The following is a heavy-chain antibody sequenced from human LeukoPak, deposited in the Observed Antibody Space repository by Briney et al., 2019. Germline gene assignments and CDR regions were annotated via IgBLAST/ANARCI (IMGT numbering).Heavy chain of an antibody. J-gene: IGHJ4*02. CDR1: GFTFSNAW. CDR2: IYSGGST. Sequence: GGSLRLSCAASGFTFSNAWMSWVRQAPGKGLEWVSVIYSGGSTYYADSVKGRFTISRDNSKNTLYLQMNSLRAEDTAVYYCARDLDGFDYWGQGTLVTVSS. D-gene: IGHD5-24*01. CDR3: ARDLDGFDY. V-gene: IGHV3-53*01.